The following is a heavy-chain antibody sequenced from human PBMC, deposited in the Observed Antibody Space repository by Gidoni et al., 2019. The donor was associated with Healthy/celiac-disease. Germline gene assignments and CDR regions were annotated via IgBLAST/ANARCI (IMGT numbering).Heavy chain of an antibody. D-gene: IGHD1-20*01. Sequence: EVQLVESGGGLVQPGGSLRLSCAASGFRFSSYAMQWVRQAPGKGLEYVSAISSNGGSTYYGNSVKGRFTISRDNSKDTLYLQMGSLRAEDMAVYYCARVTGGTDYLDPWGQGTLVTVSS. J-gene: IGHJ5*02. CDR1: GFRFSSYA. CDR2: ISSNGGST. V-gene: IGHV3-64*01. CDR3: ARVTGGTDYLDP.